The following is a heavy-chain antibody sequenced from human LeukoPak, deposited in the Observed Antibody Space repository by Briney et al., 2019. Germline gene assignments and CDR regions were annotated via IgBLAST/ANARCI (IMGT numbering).Heavy chain of an antibody. D-gene: IGHD5-24*01. CDR3: ATYNRDGYNFAFRQ. CDR2: IYYSGST. V-gene: IGHV4-31*03. CDR1: GGSISSGGYY. J-gene: IGHJ1*01. Sequence: SQTLSLTCTVSGGSISSGGYYWSWIRQHPGQGLEWIGYIYYSGSTSYNPSLKSRVTILLDTSKNQFSPKLSSVTAADTAVYYCATYNRDGYNFAFRQWGQGTLVTVSS.